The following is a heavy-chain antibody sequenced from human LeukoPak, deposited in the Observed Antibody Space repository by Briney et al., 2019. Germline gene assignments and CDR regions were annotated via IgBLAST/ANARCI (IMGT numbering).Heavy chain of an antibody. V-gene: IGHV3-23*01. Sequence: PGGSLRLSCAASGFTFSSSAMSWVRQAPGKGLEWVSAIVDNGGATYYADSVKGRFTISRDNSKNTLYLQMSSLRAEDTAVYYCAREYSHDAPFDYWGQGTLVTVSS. CDR2: IVDNGGAT. J-gene: IGHJ4*02. CDR1: GFTFSSSA. D-gene: IGHD5-12*01. CDR3: AREYSHDAPFDY.